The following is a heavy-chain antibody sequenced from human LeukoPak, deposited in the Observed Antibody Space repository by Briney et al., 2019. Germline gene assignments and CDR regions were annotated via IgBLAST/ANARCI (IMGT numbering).Heavy chain of an antibody. D-gene: IGHD6-13*01. CDR2: IYYSGST. CDR3: ARRVRLGSRSFDY. J-gene: IGHJ4*02. Sequence: PSETLSLTCTVSGGSISSSSYYWGWIRQPPGKGLEWIGSIYYSGSTYYNPSLKSRVTISVDTSKNQFSLKLSSVTAADTAVYYCARRVRLGSRSFDYWGQGTLVTVSS. V-gene: IGHV4-39*07. CDR1: GGSISSSSYY.